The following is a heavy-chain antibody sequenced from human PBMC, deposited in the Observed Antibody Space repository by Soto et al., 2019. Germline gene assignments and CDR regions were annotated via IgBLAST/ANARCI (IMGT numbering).Heavy chain of an antibody. CDR2: IIPIFGTA. CDR3: ARDSVVVITYYYYGMDV. CDR1: GGTFSSYA. J-gene: IGHJ6*02. V-gene: IGHV1-69*13. Sequence: SVKVACKASGGTFSSYAISWVRQAPGQGLEWMGGIIPIFGTANYAQKFQGRVTITADESTSTAYMELSSLRSEDTAVYYCARDSVVVITYYYYGMDVWGQGTTVTVSS. D-gene: IGHD3-22*01.